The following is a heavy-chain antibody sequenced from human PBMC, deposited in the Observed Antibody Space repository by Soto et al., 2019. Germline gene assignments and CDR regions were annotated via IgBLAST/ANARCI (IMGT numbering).Heavy chain of an antibody. D-gene: IGHD2-2*02. CDR2: IIPIFGTA. J-gene: IGHJ6*02. CDR1: GGTFSSYA. Sequence: GASVKVSCKASGGTFSSYAISWVRQAPGQGLEWMGGIIPIFGTANYAQKFQGRVTITADESTSTAYMELSSLRSEDTAVYYCARAVVVPAAILRAYYYYYGMDVWGQGTTVTVSS. CDR3: ARAVVVPAAILRAYYYYYGMDV. V-gene: IGHV1-69*13.